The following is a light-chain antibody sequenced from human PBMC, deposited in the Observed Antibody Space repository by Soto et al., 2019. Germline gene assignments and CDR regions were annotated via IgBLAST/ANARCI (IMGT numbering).Light chain of an antibody. CDR1: QSVSSY. CDR2: DAS. V-gene: IGKV3-11*01. CDR3: QQRSDWPGP. J-gene: IGKJ1*01. Sequence: EIVLTQSPATLSLSPGERATLSCRASQSVSSYLACYQQIPGQAPRLLIYDASNRATGIPARFSGSGSGTDFTLTISSAVREYSRVYYCQQRSDWPGPFCPGDKGEIK.